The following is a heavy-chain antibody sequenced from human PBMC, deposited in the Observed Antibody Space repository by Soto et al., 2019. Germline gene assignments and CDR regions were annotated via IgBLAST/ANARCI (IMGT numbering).Heavy chain of an antibody. CDR2: IRSSPSAI. CDR1: GFTFSSFS. V-gene: IGHV3-48*01. CDR3: ARDTAYAFDS. J-gene: IGHJ4*02. D-gene: IGHD3-16*01. Sequence: EVQLMESGGDLVQPGGSHRLSCVASGFTFSSFSMNWVRQAPGKGLEWVSYIRSSPSAISYADSVKGRFTISRDNAKNSLYLQLNSLRAEDTAVYYCARDTAYAFDSWGQGTLVIVSS.